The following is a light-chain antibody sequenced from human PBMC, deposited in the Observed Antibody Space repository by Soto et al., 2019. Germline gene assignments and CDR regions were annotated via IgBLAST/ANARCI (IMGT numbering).Light chain of an antibody. Sequence: EIVLTQSPAALSLSPGERVTLSCRASQSVSRSLAWYQQKPGQAPRLLIYDASNRATGVPARFSGSGSGTAFSLTISSLAPEDFAVYFCQHSSSWPYTFGQGTRLDFK. V-gene: IGKV3-11*01. CDR2: DAS. CDR1: QSVSRS. J-gene: IGKJ2*01. CDR3: QHSSSWPYT.